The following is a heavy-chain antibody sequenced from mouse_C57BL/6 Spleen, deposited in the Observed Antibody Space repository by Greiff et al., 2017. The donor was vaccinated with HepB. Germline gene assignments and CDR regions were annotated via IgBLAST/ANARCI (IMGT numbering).Heavy chain of an antibody. CDR3: ARRGYDYLFDY. V-gene: IGHV5-12*01. Sequence: EVQVVESGGGLVQPGGSLKLSCAASGFTFSDYYMYWVRQTPEKRLEWVAYISNGGGSTYYPDTVKGRFTISRDNAKNTLYLQMSRLKSEDTAMYYCARRGYDYLFDYWGQGTTLTVSS. CDR2: ISNGGGST. CDR1: GFTFSDYY. J-gene: IGHJ2*01. D-gene: IGHD2-4*01.